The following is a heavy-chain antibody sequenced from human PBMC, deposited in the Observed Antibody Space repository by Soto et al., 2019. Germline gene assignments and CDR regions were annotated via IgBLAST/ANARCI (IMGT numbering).Heavy chain of an antibody. CDR2: TYYRSKWYN. Sequence: SQTLSLTFAISGDSVSSNSSAWNCISQSPSRGLEWLGRTYYRSKWYNDYAVSVKGRISINPDTSKNLFSLQLNSVTPEDTAVYYCARDRKGGFVMDVWGQGTTVTVSS. D-gene: IGHD3-16*01. V-gene: IGHV6-1*01. J-gene: IGHJ6*02. CDR1: GDSVSSNSSA. CDR3: ARDRKGGFVMDV.